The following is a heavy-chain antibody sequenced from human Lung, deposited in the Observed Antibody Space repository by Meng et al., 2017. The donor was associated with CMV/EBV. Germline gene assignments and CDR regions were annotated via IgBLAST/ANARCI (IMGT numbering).Heavy chain of an antibody. Sequence: SVXISXKASGDTFSSYAISWVRQAPGQGLEWMGSIIPILGIANYAQKLQGRVTITADKSKSTAYMELSSLRSEDTAVYYCARDSITIVGVVTKNHYYYDGMDGWXQGTXVTVSS. CDR2: IIPILGIA. CDR1: GDTFSSYA. V-gene: IGHV1-69*04. D-gene: IGHD3-3*01. J-gene: IGHJ6*02. CDR3: ARDSITIVGVVTKNHYYYDGMDG.